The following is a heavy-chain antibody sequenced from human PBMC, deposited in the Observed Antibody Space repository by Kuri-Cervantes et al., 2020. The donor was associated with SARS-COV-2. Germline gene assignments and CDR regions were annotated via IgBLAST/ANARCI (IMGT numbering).Heavy chain of an antibody. CDR1: GGSISTYY. CDR2: IYKSGST. J-gene: IGHJ6*03. Sequence: SETLSLTCLVSGGSISTYYWSWIRQSPGKGLEWIGDIYKSGSTKTNPSLKTRVTISVDTSKNQFSLRLTPVTAADTAVYFCARGRRGYSSGTFYDYMDVWGKGTTVTVSS. D-gene: IGHD2-8*02. CDR3: ARGRRGYSSGTFYDYMDV. V-gene: IGHV4-59*01.